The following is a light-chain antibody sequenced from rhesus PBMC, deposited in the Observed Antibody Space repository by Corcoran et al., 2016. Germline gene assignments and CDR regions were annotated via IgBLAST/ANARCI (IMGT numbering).Light chain of an antibody. J-gene: IGLJ3*01. Sequence: QAALTQPRSVSGSPGQSVTISCTGTNSDIGGYDYVSWYQQHPGTAPKLMIYEVSKRPSGVSDRFSGSKSGYTASLTISGPQTDDEADYDCISYGGTNTYVLFGGGTRLTVL. CDR3: ISYGGTNTYVL. V-gene: IGLV2-32*02. CDR1: NSDIGGYDY. CDR2: EVS.